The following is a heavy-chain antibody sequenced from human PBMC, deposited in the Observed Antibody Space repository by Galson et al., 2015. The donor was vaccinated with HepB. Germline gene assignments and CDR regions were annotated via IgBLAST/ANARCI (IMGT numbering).Heavy chain of an antibody. CDR2: ISAYNGNT. D-gene: IGHD3-10*01. CDR1: GYTFTSYG. J-gene: IGHJ5*02. CDR3: ARDLFFTHSNGSGINGLWFDP. V-gene: IGHV1-18*01. Sequence: SVKVSCKASGYTFTSYGISWVRQAPGQGLEWMGWISAYNGNTNYAQKLRGRVTMTTDTSTSTAYMELRSLRSDDTAVYYCARDLFFTHSNGSGINGLWFDPWGLANLVTVSS.